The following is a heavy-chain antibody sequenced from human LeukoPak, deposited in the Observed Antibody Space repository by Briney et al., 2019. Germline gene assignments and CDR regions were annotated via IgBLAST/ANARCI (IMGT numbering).Heavy chain of an antibody. V-gene: IGHV1-2*06. D-gene: IGHD3-22*01. CDR1: GYTFTGYY. J-gene: IGHJ3*02. CDR2: INPNSGGT. Sequence: ASVKVSCKASGYTFTGYYMHWVRKDPGQGLEWMGRINPNSGGTNYAQKFQGRVTMTRDTSISTAYMELSRLRSDDTAVYYCARAYYYDSSGEDAFDIWGQGTMVTVSS. CDR3: ARAYYYDSSGEDAFDI.